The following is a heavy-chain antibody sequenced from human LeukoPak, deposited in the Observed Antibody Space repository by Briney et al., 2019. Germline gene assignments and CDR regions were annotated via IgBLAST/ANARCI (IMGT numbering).Heavy chain of an antibody. CDR2: IWYDGSNK. D-gene: IGHD3-10*01. V-gene: IGHV3-33*01. CDR1: GFTFSSYG. Sequence: GSLRLSCAASGFTFSSYGMHWVRQAPGKGLEWVAVIWYDGSNKYYADSVKGRFTISRDNYKNTLYLQMNSLRAEDTAVYYCARGLWFGEPNYFDYWGQGTLVTVSS. CDR3: ARGLWFGEPNYFDY. J-gene: IGHJ4*02.